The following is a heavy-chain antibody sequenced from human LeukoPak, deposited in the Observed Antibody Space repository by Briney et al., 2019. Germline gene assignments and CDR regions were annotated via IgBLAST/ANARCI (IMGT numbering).Heavy chain of an antibody. CDR3: TTGRYYGSGSYFPIY. CDR2: IKSKTDGGTT. J-gene: IGHJ4*02. CDR1: GFTFSNAW. V-gene: IGHV3-15*01. Sequence: GGSLRLSCAASGFTFSNAWMSWVRQALGKGLEWVGRIKSKTDGGTTDYAAPVKGRFTISRDDSKNTLYLQMNSLKTEDTAVYYCTTGRYYGSGSYFPIYWGQGTLVTVSS. D-gene: IGHD3-10*01.